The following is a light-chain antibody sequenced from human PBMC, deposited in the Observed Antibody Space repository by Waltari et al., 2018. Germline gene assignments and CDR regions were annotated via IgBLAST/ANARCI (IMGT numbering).Light chain of an antibody. CDR3: ASWDDSLNGHWV. CDR2: RSD. CDR1: YSNIGSNV. J-gene: IGLJ3*02. V-gene: IGLV1-44*01. Sequence: QSVLTQPPSASGTPGQRVTISCSGSYSNIGSNVVNWYQQLPGKAPKLLIYRSDRRPSGVPVRFSGSKSGSSASLAIDGLHSEDEADYYCASWDDSLNGHWVFGGGTTVTVL.